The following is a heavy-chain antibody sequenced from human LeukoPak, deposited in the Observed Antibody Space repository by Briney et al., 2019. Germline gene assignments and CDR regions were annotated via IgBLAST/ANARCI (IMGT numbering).Heavy chain of an antibody. Sequence: SVKVSCKASGGTFSSYAISWVRQAPGQGREWMGGIIPIFGTANYAQKFQGRVTITTDESTSTAYMELSSLRSEDTAVYYCARFLGCSSTSCYADGFDIWGQGTMVTVSS. V-gene: IGHV1-69*05. CDR2: IIPIFGTA. D-gene: IGHD2-2*01. CDR1: GGTFSSYA. J-gene: IGHJ3*02. CDR3: ARFLGCSSTSCYADGFDI.